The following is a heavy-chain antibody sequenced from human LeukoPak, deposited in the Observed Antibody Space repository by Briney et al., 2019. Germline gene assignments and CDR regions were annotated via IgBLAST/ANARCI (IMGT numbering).Heavy chain of an antibody. Sequence: PGGSLRLSCAASGFTFSSYSMNWVRQAPGKGLEWVSYISSSSSTIYYADSVKGRFTISRDNAKKSLYLQMNSLRAEDTAVYYCVRDGTFDIWGQGTMVTVSS. D-gene: IGHD1-26*01. V-gene: IGHV3-48*04. CDR3: VRDGTFDI. CDR2: ISSSSSTI. J-gene: IGHJ3*02. CDR1: GFTFSSYS.